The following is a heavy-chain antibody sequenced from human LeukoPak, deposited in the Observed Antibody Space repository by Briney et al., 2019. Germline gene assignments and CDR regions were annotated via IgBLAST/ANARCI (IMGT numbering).Heavy chain of an antibody. J-gene: IGHJ6*04. CDR3: ATRRSHYYYYGMDV. CDR1: GGSFSGYY. CDR2: INHSGST. V-gene: IGHV4-34*01. Sequence: PSETLSLTCAVYGGSFSGYYWSWIRQPPGKGLEWIGEINHSGSTNYNPSLKSRVTISVDTSKNQSSLKLSSVTAADTAVYYCATRRSHYYYYGMDVWGKGTTVTVSS. D-gene: IGHD1-26*01.